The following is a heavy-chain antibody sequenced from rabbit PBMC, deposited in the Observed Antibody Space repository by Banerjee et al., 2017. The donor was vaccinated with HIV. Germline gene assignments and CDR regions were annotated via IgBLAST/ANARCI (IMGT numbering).Heavy chain of an antibody. CDR1: GFSFSSGYD. J-gene: IGHJ6*01. CDR3: SRLYYSTSGYWDL. V-gene: IGHV1S45*01. D-gene: IGHD1-1*01. CDR2: IYAGSSGSP. Sequence: QEQLEEAGGDLVKPEGSLTLTCTASGFSFSSGYDMCWVRQAPGKGLEWIACIYAGSSGSPYYASWAKGRFTGSKTSSTTVTLQMTSLTAADTATYFCSRLYYSTSGYWDLWGQGTLVTVS.